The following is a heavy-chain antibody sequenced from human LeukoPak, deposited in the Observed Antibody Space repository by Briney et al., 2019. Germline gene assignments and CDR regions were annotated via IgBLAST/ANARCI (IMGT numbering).Heavy chain of an antibody. V-gene: IGHV3-23*01. CDR2: ISGSGGST. D-gene: IGHD5-24*01. Sequence: GGSLRLSCAASGFTFSSYAMSWVRQAPGEGLEWVSAISGSGGSTYYADSVKGRFTISRDNSKNTLYLQMNSLRAEDTAVYYCAKVLREGKMATIDPFFDYWGQGTLVTVSS. CDR3: AKVLREGKMATIDPFFDY. J-gene: IGHJ4*02. CDR1: GFTFSSYA.